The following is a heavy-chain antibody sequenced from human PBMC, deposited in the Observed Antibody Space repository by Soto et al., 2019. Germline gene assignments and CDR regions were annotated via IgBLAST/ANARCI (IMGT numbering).Heavy chain of an antibody. V-gene: IGHV3-30-3*01. CDR1: GFTFSSYA. Sequence: GGSLRLSCAASGFTFSSYAMHWVRQAPGKGLEWVAVISYDGSNKYYADSVKGRFTISRDNSKNTLYLQMNSLRAEDTAVYYCARDQGSGYDGWYFDYWGQGTLVTVSS. D-gene: IGHD5-12*01. CDR3: ARDQGSGYDGWYFDY. CDR2: ISYDGSNK. J-gene: IGHJ4*02.